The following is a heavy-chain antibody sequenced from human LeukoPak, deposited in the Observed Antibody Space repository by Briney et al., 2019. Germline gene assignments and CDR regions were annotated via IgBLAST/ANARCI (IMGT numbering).Heavy chain of an antibody. CDR3: ARVAGTGLRYFDWLSYSIDY. D-gene: IGHD3-9*01. V-gene: IGHV1-8*03. CDR1: GYTFGSDD. CDR2: INPNNGNL. J-gene: IGHJ4*02. Sequence: ASVKVSCKASGYTFGSDDINWVRQATGQGHEWVGWINPNNGNLGYAQKFQGRVTITRNTPISTAYMELSSLTSEDTAVYYCARVAGTGLRYFDWLSYSIDYWGQGTLVTVSS.